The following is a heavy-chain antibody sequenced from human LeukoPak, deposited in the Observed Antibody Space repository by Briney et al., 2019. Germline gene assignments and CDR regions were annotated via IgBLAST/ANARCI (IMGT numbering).Heavy chain of an antibody. CDR1: GFTASSRT. CDR2: IRSDTTT. CDR3: ARRRGGYGDGDFDY. Sequence: GGSLRLSCAASGFTASSRTMIGVRQAPGKGLECVSYIRSDTTTEYAEYVKGRFTISRDDSKNTVYLQMSSLRVEDTSVYYCARRRGGYGDGDFDYWGQGTLVTVSS. V-gene: IGHV3-66*04. J-gene: IGHJ4*02. D-gene: IGHD4-17*01.